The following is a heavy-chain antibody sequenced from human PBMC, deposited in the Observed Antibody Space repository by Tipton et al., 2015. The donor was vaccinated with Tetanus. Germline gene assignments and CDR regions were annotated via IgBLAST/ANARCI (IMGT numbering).Heavy chain of an antibody. V-gene: IGHV3-23*01. CDR3: AKEALGVLNL. CDR1: GFTFKSYT. D-gene: IGHD1-14*01. Sequence: SGFTFKSYTMNWLRQAPGNGLEWVAAISGSRLTPYYADSLKGRFTISRDNSKNTLSLQLNSLRADDTAIYYCAKEALGVLNLWGKGTTVIVSP. CDR2: ISGSRLTP. J-gene: IGHJ6*04.